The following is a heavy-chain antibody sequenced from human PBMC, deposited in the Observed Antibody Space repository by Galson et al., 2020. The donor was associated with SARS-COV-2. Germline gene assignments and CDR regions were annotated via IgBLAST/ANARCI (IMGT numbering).Heavy chain of an antibody. D-gene: IGHD2-2*01. CDR1: GYTFTSYD. CDR3: ARVYCSSTSCPGYDAFDI. Sequence: ASVKVSCKASGYTFTSYDMHWVRQDPGQRLEWMGWINVGNGNTKYSQKLQGRVTITRDTSASTAYMELSSLRSEDTAVYYCARVYCSSTSCPGYDAFDIWGQGTMVTGSS. CDR2: INVGNGNT. V-gene: IGHV1-3*01. J-gene: IGHJ3*02.